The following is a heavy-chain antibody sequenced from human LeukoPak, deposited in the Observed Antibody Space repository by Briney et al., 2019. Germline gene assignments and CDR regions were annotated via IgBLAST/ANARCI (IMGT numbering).Heavy chain of an antibody. D-gene: IGHD3-16*01. J-gene: IGHJ3*02. V-gene: IGHV3-23*01. CDR1: GFTFSSKG. Sequence: GGSLRLSCAASGFTFSSKGMSWVRQAPGKGLEWVSAISTSGGSTYYADSVKGRFTISRHNSKNTLYLQMNSLRAEDTAVYYCARGWGAAFDIWGQGTMVTVSS. CDR2: ISTSGGST. CDR3: ARGWGAAFDI.